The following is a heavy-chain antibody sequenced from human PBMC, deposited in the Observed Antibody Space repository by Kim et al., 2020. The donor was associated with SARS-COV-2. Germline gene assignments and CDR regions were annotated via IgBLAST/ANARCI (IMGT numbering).Heavy chain of an antibody. Sequence: GGSLRLSCVASGLTFSSYWMHWVRQAPGKGLVCVSRINSDGSSTYYADFVKGRFTISRDNAKNTLYLQMNSLRVDDTAVYYCAGEPVLNYWGQGTLVTV. J-gene: IGHJ4*02. CDR2: INSDGSST. CDR1: GLTFSSYW. CDR3: AGEPVLNY. V-gene: IGHV3-74*01.